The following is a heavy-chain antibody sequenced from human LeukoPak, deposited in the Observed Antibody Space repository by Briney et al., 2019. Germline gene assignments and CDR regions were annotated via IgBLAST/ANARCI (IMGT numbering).Heavy chain of an antibody. D-gene: IGHD3-3*01. V-gene: IGHV3-30-3*01. Sequence: PGRSLRLSCAASGFTFSSYTIHWASQGPGKGLEGVTIISYDGSNKYYADSVKGRFTISRDNSKNTRYLQMNSLRAEDTAVYYCARGGQGYDLNWFDPWGQGTLVTVSS. CDR3: ARGGQGYDLNWFDP. CDR1: GFTFSSYT. J-gene: IGHJ5*02. CDR2: ISYDGSNK.